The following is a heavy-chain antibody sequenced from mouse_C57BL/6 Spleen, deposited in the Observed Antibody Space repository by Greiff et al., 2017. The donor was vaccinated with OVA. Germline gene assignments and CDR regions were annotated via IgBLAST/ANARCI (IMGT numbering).Heavy chain of an antibody. J-gene: IGHJ2*01. CDR3: AKEGYYGSRYYFDY. D-gene: IGHD1-1*01. CDR1: GFSLTSYG. Sequence: QVQLQQSGPGLVQPSQSLSITCTVSGFSLTSYGVHWVRQSPGKGLEWLGVIWRGGSTDYNAAFMSRLSITKDNSKSQVFFKMNSLQADDTAIYYCAKEGYYGSRYYFDYWGQGTTLTVSS. CDR2: IWRGGST. V-gene: IGHV2-5*01.